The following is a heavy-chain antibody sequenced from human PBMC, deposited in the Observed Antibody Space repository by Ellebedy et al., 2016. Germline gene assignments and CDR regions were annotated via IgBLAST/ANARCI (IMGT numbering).Heavy chain of an antibody. CDR2: ISSSIGTI. J-gene: IGHJ4*02. CDR1: GFNFRSYT. Sequence: GESLKISCAASGFNFRSYTMSWVRQAPGKGLEWVSSISSSIGTIYYADSVKGRFTISRDNTKNSLYLQMNSLRDEDTAVYYCARAERPYYYDSSGYYFDYWGQGTLVTVSS. D-gene: IGHD3-22*01. V-gene: IGHV3-48*02. CDR3: ARAERPYYYDSSGYYFDY.